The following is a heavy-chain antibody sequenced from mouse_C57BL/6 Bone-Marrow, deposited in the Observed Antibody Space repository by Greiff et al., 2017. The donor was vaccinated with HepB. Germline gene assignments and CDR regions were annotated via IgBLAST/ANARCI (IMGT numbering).Heavy chain of an antibody. J-gene: IGHJ3*01. CDR2: IWTGGGP. D-gene: IGHD1-1*01. CDR1: GFSLTSYA. CDR3: ASYGSSYGWFAY. Sequence: VQVVESGPGLVAPSQSLSITCTVSGFSLTSYAISWVRQPPGKGLEWLGVIWTGGGPNYNSALKSRLSISKDNSKSQVFLKMNSLQTDDTARYYCASYGSSYGWFAYWGQGTLVTVSA. V-gene: IGHV2-9-1*01.